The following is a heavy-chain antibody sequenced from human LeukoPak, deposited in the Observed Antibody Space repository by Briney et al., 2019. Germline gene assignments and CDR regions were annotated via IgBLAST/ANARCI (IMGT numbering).Heavy chain of an antibody. CDR1: GGSISSYY. CDR2: IYYSGST. V-gene: IGHV4-59*01. CDR3: ARARDIVVVPAADDAFDI. D-gene: IGHD2-2*01. J-gene: IGHJ3*02. Sequence: SETLSLTCTVSGGSISSYYWSWIRQPPGKGLEWIGYIYYSGSTNYNPSLKSRVTISVDTSKNQFSLKLSSVTAADTAVYYCARARDIVVVPAADDAFDIWGQGTMVTVSS.